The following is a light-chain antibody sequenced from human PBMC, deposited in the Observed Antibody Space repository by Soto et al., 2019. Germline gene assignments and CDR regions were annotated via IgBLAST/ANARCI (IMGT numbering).Light chain of an antibody. CDR1: QSISSY. V-gene: IGKV1-39*01. J-gene: IGKJ2*01. CDR2: AAS. CDR3: QQSRT. Sequence: DIQMTQSPSSLSASVGERVTITCRASQSISSYLNWYQQKPGKAPKLLIYAASSLQSGVPSRFSGSGSGTDFTLTISSLQPEDFATYYCQQSRTFGQGTKLEIK.